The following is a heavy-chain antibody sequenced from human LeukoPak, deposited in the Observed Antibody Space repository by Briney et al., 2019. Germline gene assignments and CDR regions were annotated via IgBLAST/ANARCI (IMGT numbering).Heavy chain of an antibody. J-gene: IGHJ4*02. V-gene: IGHV3-74*03. CDR1: GFTFSTFW. Sequence: GGSQTLSCAASGFTFSTFWMHWVRQAPGKGLVWVSRIKSDGSSIMYANSVRGRFTISRDNAKNTLYLQMNSLRAEDTAVYYCARDLDYGGRSNFDHWGQGTLVTVSS. CDR2: IKSDGSSI. D-gene: IGHD4-23*01. CDR3: ARDLDYGGRSNFDH.